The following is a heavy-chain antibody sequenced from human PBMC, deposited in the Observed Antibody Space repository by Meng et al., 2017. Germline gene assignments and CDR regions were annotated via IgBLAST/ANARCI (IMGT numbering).Heavy chain of an antibody. CDR1: GGTFSSYT. Sequence: SVKVSCKASGGTFSSYTISWVRQAPGQGLEWMGRIIPILGIANYAQKFQGRVTITADKSTSTAYMELSSLRSEDTAVYYCARDRAGRGIVGATLRFDPWGQGTLVTVSS. J-gene: IGHJ5*02. CDR2: IIPILGIA. CDR3: ARDRAGRGIVGATLRFDP. V-gene: IGHV1-69*04. D-gene: IGHD1-26*01.